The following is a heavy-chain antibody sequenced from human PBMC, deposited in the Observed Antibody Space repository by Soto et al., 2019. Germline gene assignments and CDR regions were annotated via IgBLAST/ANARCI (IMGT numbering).Heavy chain of an antibody. D-gene: IGHD2-21*02. V-gene: IGHV2-5*02. CDR3: AHRGTQGNCGGDCYSSWFDP. CDR1: GFSLSTSGVG. J-gene: IGHJ5*02. Sequence: QITLKESGPTLVKPTQTLTLTCTFSGFSLSTSGVGVGWIRQPPGKALEWLALIYWDDDKRYSPSLKSRLTITKDTSKNQVVLTMTNMDPVDTATYYCAHRGTQGNCGGDCYSSWFDPWGQGTLVTVSS. CDR2: IYWDDDK.